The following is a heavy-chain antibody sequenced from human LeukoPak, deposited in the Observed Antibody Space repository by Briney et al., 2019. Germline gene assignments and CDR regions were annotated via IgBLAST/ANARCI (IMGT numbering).Heavy chain of an antibody. V-gene: IGHV3-30*18. CDR1: GFTFSSYG. CDR3: AKGITIFGVIITHYYAMDV. J-gene: IGHJ6*02. D-gene: IGHD3-3*01. Sequence: GGSLRLSCEASGFTFSSYGMYWVRQAPGKGLDWVAVISYDGSSKYHADSVKGRFTISGDISKNTLYLQMNSLRAEDTAVYYCAKGITIFGVIITHYYAMDVWGQGTTVIVSS. CDR2: ISYDGSSK.